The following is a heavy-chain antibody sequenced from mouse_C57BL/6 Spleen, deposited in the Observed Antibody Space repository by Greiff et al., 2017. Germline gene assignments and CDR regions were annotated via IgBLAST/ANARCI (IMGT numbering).Heavy chain of an antibody. CDR1: GFTFSSYT. CDR2: ISGGGGNT. D-gene: IGHD1-1*01. J-gene: IGHJ1*03. V-gene: IGHV5-9*01. Sequence: VKLMESGGGLVKPGGSLKLSCAASGFTFSSYTMSWVRQTPEKRLEWVATISGGGGNTYYPDSVKGRFTISRDNAENTLYLQMSSLRSEDTALYYCARTEYYGSSPYWYFDVWGTGTTVTVSS. CDR3: ARTEYYGSSPYWYFDV.